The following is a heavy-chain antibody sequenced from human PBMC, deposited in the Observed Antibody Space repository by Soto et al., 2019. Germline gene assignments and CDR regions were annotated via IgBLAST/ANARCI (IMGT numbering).Heavy chain of an antibody. CDR2: IYYSGST. CDR3: AVIIAARYFDY. Sequence: QVQLQESGPGLVKPSQPLSLTCTVSGGSISSGDYDWSWIRQPPGKGLEWIGYIYYSGSTYYNPSLKSRVTFSVDTSKNQFSLKLSSVTAADTAVYYCAVIIAARYFDYWGQGTMVTVSS. D-gene: IGHD6-6*01. CDR1: GGSISSGDYD. V-gene: IGHV4-30-4*01. J-gene: IGHJ4*02.